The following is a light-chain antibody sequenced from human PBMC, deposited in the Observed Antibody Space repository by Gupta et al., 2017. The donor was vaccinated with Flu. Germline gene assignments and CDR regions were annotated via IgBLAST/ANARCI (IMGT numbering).Light chain of an antibody. V-gene: IGLV3-1*01. CDR3: QAWDSSTGV. J-gene: IGLJ1*01. CDR1: KLGDKY. Sequence: SYELTQPPSVSVSPGQTASITCSGDKLGDKYACWYQQKPGQSPVLVIYKDSKRTAGTPERFSGSNSGNTATLTISGTQAMDEEDYYCQAWDSSTGVFGTGTKVTVL. CDR2: KDS.